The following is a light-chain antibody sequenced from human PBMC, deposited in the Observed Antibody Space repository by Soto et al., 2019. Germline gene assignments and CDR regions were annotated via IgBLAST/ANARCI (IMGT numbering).Light chain of an antibody. V-gene: IGKV1-9*01. CDR3: QQLNSYPLIT. J-gene: IGKJ3*01. CDR1: QGISSY. Sequence: DIQLTQSPSFLSASVGDRVTITCRASQGISSYLAWYQQKPGKAPKLLIYAASTLQSGVPSRFSGSGSGTEFALTISSLQPEDFATYYCQQLNSYPLITXXXGTKVDIK. CDR2: AAS.